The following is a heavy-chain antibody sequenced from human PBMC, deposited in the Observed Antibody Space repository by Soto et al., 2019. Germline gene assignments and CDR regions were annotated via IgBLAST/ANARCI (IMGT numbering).Heavy chain of an antibody. J-gene: IGHJ4*02. Sequence: EVQLVESGGGLIQPGGSLRLSCAASGFTVSGNSMTWVRQAPGKGLEWVSVIYSVGSTYYADSVKGRFTISRDTSKNTLYLQMNSLRAEDTAVYYCAGGATYHDSSGYLDCWGQGTLVTVSS. CDR2: IYSVGST. D-gene: IGHD3-22*01. CDR3: AGGATYHDSSGYLDC. CDR1: GFTVSGNS. V-gene: IGHV3-53*01.